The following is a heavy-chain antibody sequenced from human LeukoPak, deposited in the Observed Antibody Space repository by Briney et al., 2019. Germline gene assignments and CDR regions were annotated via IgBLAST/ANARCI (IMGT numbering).Heavy chain of an antibody. D-gene: IGHD5-24*01. CDR3: ARGPPGRPGYNSASFDY. J-gene: IGHJ4*02. Sequence: ASVKVSCKASGYTFTSYYMHWVQQAPGQGLEWMGIINPSGGSTSYAQKFQGRVTMTRDTSTSTVYMELSSLRSEDTAVYYCARGPPGRPGYNSASFDYWGQGTLVTVSS. CDR2: INPSGGST. V-gene: IGHV1-46*01. CDR1: GYTFTSYY.